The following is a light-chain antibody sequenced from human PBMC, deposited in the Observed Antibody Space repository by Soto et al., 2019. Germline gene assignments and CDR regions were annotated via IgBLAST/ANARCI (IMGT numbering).Light chain of an antibody. CDR2: GNS. J-gene: IGLJ3*02. Sequence: QSVLTQPPSVSGAPGQRVTISCTGSGSNIGAGYDVHWYQQLPGTAPKLLIYGNSNRPSGVPDRFSGSKSGTSASLAITGLQAEDEADYYCQSYDSTLSGSGFGGGTKVTVL. CDR1: GSNIGAGYD. CDR3: QSYDSTLSGSG. V-gene: IGLV1-40*01.